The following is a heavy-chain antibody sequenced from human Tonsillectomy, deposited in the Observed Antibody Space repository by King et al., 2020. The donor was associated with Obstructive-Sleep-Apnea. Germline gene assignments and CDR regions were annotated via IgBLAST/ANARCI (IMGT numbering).Heavy chain of an antibody. V-gene: IGHV1-69*01. J-gene: IGHJ6*02. CDR1: GGTFSSYA. Sequence: VQLVQSGAEVKKPGSSVKVSCKASGGTFSSYAIAWVRQAPGQGLEWMGGIIPIFGTANYAQKFQGRVTITADESTSTAYMELSSLRSEDTAVYYCASPVEDIVVVPVGGYYYYGMDVWGQGTTVTVSS. D-gene: IGHD2-2*01. CDR3: ASPVEDIVVVPVGGYYYYGMDV. CDR2: IIPIFGTA.